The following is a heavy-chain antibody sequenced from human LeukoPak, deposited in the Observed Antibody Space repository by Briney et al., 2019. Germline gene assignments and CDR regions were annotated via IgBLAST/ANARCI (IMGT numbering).Heavy chain of an antibody. CDR2: VYYSGST. CDR3: ARYSNYGSWSFAKGLFDY. Sequence: SETLSLTCTVSGGSISISSYYWGWIRQPPGKGLEWIGSVYYSGSTYYNPSLKSRVTIFVETSKNQFSLKLSSVTAADTAVFYCARYSNYGSWSFAKGLFDYWGQGTLVTVSS. J-gene: IGHJ4*02. V-gene: IGHV4-39*01. D-gene: IGHD3-10*01. CDR1: GGSISISSYY.